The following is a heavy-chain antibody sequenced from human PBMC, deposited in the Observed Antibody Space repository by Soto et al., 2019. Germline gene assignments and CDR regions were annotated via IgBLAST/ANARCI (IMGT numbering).Heavy chain of an antibody. V-gene: IGHV1-3*01. J-gene: IGHJ6*02. CDR3: ARDPSYYGMDV. Sequence: ASVKVSSKASGYTITNSAIHSVRQSPAQRLEWMGWINAGNGNTKYSQKFQGRVTITRDTSASTAYMELSSLRSEDTAVYYCARDPSYYGMDVWGQGTTVTVSS. CDR2: INAGNGNT. CDR1: GYTITNSA.